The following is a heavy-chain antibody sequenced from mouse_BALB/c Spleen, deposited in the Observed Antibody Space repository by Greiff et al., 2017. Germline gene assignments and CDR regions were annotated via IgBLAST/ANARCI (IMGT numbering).Heavy chain of an antibody. V-gene: IGHV1S127*01. CDR3: TISNYGYYYAMDY. J-gene: IGHJ4*01. Sequence: VQLQQPGAELVKPGASVKMSCTASGYTFTSYWMHWVKQRPGQGLEWIGVIDPSDSYTSHNQKFKGMTTLTVDTSTSTAYMQLSSLTSEDSAVYYCTISNYGYYYAMDYWGQGTSVTVSS. D-gene: IGHD1-2*01. CDR1: GYTFTSYW. CDR2: IDPSDSYT.